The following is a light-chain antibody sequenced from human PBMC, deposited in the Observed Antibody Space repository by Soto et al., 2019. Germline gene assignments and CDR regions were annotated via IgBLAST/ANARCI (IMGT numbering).Light chain of an antibody. CDR3: AAWDTSLTGGV. CDR2: ENN. J-gene: IGLJ2*01. Sequence: QSVLTQPPSVSAVPGQKVTISCSGSSSNIGSDYVSWYQQLPGAAPRLLIYENNKRPSGIPDRFSGSKSGTSATLGITGLQTGDEADYYCAAWDTSLTGGVFGGGTQLTVL. V-gene: IGLV1-51*02. CDR1: SSNIGSDY.